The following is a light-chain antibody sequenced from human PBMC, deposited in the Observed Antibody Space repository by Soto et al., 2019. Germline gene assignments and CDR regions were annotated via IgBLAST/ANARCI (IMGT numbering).Light chain of an antibody. V-gene: IGKV3-15*01. J-gene: IGKJ1*01. CDR3: QHYTLASGP. CDR2: GAS. Sequence: EIVMTQSPATLSVSPGERATLSCRASQSVSSNLAWYQQKPGQAPRLLIYGASTRATGIPARFSGSGSGTEFTLTISSLQSDDVGLYYCQHYTLASGPFGQGTRV. CDR1: QSVSSN.